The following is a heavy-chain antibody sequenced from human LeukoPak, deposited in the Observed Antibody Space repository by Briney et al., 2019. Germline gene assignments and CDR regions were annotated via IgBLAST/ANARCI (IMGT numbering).Heavy chain of an antibody. J-gene: IGHJ3*02. D-gene: IGHD2-2*01. V-gene: IGHV3-74*01. CDR3: ARRSAAKHAFDI. CDR1: GFTFSSYW. CDR2: INSDERIT. Sequence: QPGGSLRLSCAASGFTFSSYWMNWVRQAPGKGLMWVSRINSDERITDYAASVKGRFTISRDNAKNTVYLQMNSLRAEDTAVYYCARRSAAKHAFDIWGQGTMVTVS.